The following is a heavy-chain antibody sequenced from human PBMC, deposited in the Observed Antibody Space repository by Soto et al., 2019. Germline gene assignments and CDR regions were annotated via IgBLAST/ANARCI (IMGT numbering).Heavy chain of an antibody. CDR2: INHSGST. D-gene: IGHD1-26*01. Sequence: QVQLQQWGAGLLKPSETLSLTCAVYGGSFSGYYWSWIRQPPGKGLEWIGEINHSGSTNYNPSLKSRVTISVDTSKNQFSLKLSSVTAADTAVYYGAGGRGGSYYNPPYYFDSGAREPWSPSPQ. CDR1: GGSFSGYY. J-gene: IGHJ4*02. V-gene: IGHV4-34*01. CDR3: AGGRGGSYYNPPYYFDS.